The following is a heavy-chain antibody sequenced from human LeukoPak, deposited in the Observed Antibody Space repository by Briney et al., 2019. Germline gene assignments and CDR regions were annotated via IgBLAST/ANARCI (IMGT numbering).Heavy chain of an antibody. V-gene: IGHV7-4-1*02. CDR2: INTNTGNP. D-gene: IGHD1-7*01. CDR3: ARGKVNWNYAADAFDI. J-gene: IGHJ3*02. Sequence: VASVKVSCKASGYTFTSYAMNWVRQAPGQGLEWMGWINTNTGNPTYAQGFTGRFVFSLDTSVSTAYLQISSLKAEDTAVYYCARGKVNWNYAADAFDIWGQGTMVTVSS. CDR1: GYTFTSYA.